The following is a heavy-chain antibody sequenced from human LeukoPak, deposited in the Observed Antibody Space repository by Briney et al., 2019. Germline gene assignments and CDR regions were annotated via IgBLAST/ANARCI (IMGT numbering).Heavy chain of an antibody. Sequence: GGSLRLSSAAYGLRFSSFSMSWVRQGQARGLEWVSSIRGNDETFNADSVKGRFTLSSDSSRNTVYVQLNNLRVEDTAIYYCAKASWVSSTDAVRWGQGTLVTVSS. CDR1: GLRFSSFS. CDR2: IRGNDET. CDR3: AKASWVSSTDAVR. J-gene: IGHJ4*02. D-gene: IGHD3-16*01. V-gene: IGHV3-23*01.